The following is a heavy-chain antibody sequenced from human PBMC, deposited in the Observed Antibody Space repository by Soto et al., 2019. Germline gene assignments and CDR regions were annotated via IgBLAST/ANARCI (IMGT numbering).Heavy chain of an antibody. CDR3: AREHGDGGQVHSYGVPEH. V-gene: IGHV3-30-3*01. Sequence: QVQLVESGGGVVQPGRSLRLSCAASGFTFSNFAIHWLRQAPGKGLEWVAVISYDGSEKYYADSVKGRFTISRDNSKNPLDLQMSSLRGDDTALYYCAREHGDGGQVHSYGVPEHWGQGTLVIVSS. CDR2: ISYDGSEK. D-gene: IGHD5-18*01. J-gene: IGHJ1*01. CDR1: GFTFSNFA.